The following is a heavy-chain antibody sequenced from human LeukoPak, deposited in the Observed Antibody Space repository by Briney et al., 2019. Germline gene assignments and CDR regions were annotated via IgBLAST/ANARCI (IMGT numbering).Heavy chain of an antibody. V-gene: IGHV3-33*06. D-gene: IGHD4-11*01. CDR2: IWNDGSNR. CDR3: AKDAQRGFDYSNSLEY. CDR1: GFTFSHYG. Sequence: GGSLRLSCVASGFTFSHYGMHWVRQAPGKGLEWVAVIWNDGSNRYYADSVKGRFTISRDNSENTVYLQMNSLGAADTSVYYCAKDAQRGFDYSNSLEYWGQGTLVTVSS. J-gene: IGHJ4*02.